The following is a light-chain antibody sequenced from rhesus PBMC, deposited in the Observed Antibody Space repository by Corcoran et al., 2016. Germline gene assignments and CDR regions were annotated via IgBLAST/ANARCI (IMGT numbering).Light chain of an antibody. Sequence: DIQMTQSPSSLSASVGDRVTITCRASQGITNDLAWYQQKPGETPKLLIYEASSLQSGIPSRFSGSGSGTDFTLTIRSLQPEDFATYYCQHYYSTPYSFGQGTKVGIK. V-gene: IGKV1-25*01. CDR3: QHYYSTPYS. CDR1: QGITND. J-gene: IGKJ2*01. CDR2: EAS.